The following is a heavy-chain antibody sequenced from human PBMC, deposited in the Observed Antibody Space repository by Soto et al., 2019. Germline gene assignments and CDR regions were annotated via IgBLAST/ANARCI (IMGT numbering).Heavy chain of an antibody. Sequence: GGSLRLSCAASGFTFSSYGMHWVRQAPGKGLEWVAVIWYDGSNKYYADSVKGRFTISRDNSKNTLYLQMNSLRAEDTAVYYCARAGDYGLYYFDYWGQGTLVTVSS. CDR3: ARAGDYGLYYFDY. V-gene: IGHV3-33*01. D-gene: IGHD4-17*01. CDR2: IWYDGSNK. J-gene: IGHJ4*02. CDR1: GFTFSSYG.